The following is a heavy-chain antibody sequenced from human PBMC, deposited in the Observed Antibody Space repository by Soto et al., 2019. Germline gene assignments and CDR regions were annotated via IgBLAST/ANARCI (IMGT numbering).Heavy chain of an antibody. V-gene: IGHV4-31*03. D-gene: IGHD3-10*02. CDR1: GGSISSGGYY. Sequence: QVQLQESGPGLVKPSQTLSLTCTVSGGSISSGGYYWSWIRQHPGKGLEWIGYIYYSGSTYYNPSRKGRVTMSVDTSRTQFSLRLSSVTAADTAVYYCASSVRGGVDYWGQGTLVTVSS. CDR2: IYYSGST. CDR3: ASSVRGGVDY. J-gene: IGHJ4*02.